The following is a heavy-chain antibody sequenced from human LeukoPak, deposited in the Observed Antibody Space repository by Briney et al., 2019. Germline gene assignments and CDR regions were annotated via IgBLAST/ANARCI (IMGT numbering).Heavy chain of an antibody. V-gene: IGHV1-69*04. CDR3: ARDIRRRKDCSSTSCYRGSAFDI. CDR1: GYTFSSYA. CDR2: IIPILGIA. Sequence: SVKVSCKASGYTFSSYAISWVRQAPGQGLEWMGRIIPILGIANYAQKFQGRVTITADKSTSTAYMELSSLRSEDTAVYYCARDIRRRKDCSSTSCYRGSAFDIWGQGTMVTVSS. J-gene: IGHJ3*02. D-gene: IGHD2-2*01.